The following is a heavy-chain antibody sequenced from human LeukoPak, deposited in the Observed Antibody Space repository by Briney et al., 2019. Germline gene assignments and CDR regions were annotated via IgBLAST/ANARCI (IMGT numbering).Heavy chain of an antibody. V-gene: IGHV4-39*07. CDR1: GGSISSSSYY. CDR2: IYYSGST. J-gene: IGHJ4*02. D-gene: IGHD3-10*01. CDR3: ARGRRGITMVRGVIITYDYFDY. Sequence: SETLSLTCTVSGGSISSSSYYWGWIRQPPGKGLEWIGSIYYSGSTNYNPSLKSRVTISVDTSKNQFSLKLSSVTAADTAVYYCARGRRGITMVRGVIITYDYFDYWGQGTLVTVSS.